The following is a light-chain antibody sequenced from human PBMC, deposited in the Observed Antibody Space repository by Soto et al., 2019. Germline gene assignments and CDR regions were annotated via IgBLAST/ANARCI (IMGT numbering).Light chain of an antibody. Sequence: TQSPSILSASVLDIVAIGVLGSQSVSSHLAWYQQKPGQAPRLLIYDASKRPTGIPARFSGSGSGTDFTLTISSLEPEDSAVYYCQQRSDRLPITFGQGTRLEIK. CDR2: DAS. V-gene: IGKV3-11*01. CDR3: QQRSDRLPIT. CDR1: QSVSSH. J-gene: IGKJ5*01.